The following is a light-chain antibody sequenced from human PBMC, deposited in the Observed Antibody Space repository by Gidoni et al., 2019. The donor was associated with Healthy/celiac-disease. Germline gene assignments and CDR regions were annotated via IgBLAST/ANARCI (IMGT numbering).Light chain of an antibody. J-gene: IGLJ2*01. CDR1: KLGDKY. CDR2: QDS. Sequence: SYELTQPPSASVSPGQTASITCSGDKLGDKYACWYQQKPGQSPVLVLYQDSKRPSGIPERFSGSNSGNTATLTISGTQAMDEADYYCQAWDSSVVFGGGTKLTVL. CDR3: QAWDSSVV. V-gene: IGLV3-1*01.